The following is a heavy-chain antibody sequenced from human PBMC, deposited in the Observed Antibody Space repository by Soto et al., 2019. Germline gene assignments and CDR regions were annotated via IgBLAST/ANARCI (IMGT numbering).Heavy chain of an antibody. CDR3: ARGRVTGIVGIFGSPLDI. J-gene: IGHJ3*02. V-gene: IGHV3-33*01. D-gene: IGHD1-1*01. CDR1: GFSFTTYG. CDR2: IGYDGNNK. Sequence: QVQLVESGGGWVQPGRSLRLSCEATGFSFTTYGMHWVRQAPGKGLGWVAVIGYDGNNKYYADSVEGRFTISRDNSKNTVYLQMKSLRGDDTAVYYCARGRVTGIVGIFGSPLDIWGQGTVVTVSS.